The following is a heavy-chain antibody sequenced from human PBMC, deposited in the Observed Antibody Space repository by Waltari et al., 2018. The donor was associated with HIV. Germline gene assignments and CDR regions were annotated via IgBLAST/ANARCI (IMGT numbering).Heavy chain of an antibody. CDR2: ISSSGKSA. J-gene: IGHJ4*02. Sequence: EVQLVESGGGLVQPGGSLRLSCTVSGFTFSSFPMSGCRQAAGMGREWVSAISSSGKSAYSEDSVKGRFTISRDNSKNTLYLQMNSLRAEDTAIYYCAKRLTGTHYYFDYWGQGTLVTVSS. D-gene: IGHD1-7*01. CDR3: AKRLTGTHYYFDY. V-gene: IGHV3-23*04. CDR1: GFTFSSFP.